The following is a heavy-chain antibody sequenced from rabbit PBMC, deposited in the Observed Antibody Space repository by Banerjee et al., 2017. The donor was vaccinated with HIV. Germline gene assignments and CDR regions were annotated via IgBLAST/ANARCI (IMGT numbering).Heavy chain of an antibody. CDR1: GFSFSSSYY. V-gene: IGHV1S40*01. Sequence: QSLEESGGDLVKPGASLTLTCTASGFSFSSSYYMCWVRQAPGKGLEWIGCIYAGSSGSTYYASWAKGRFTISKTSSTTVTLQMTSLTAADTATYFCARDNYDDYGDPNFNLWGQGTLVTVS. D-gene: IGHD2-1*01. CDR3: ARDNYDDYGDPNFNL. CDR2: IYAGSSGST. J-gene: IGHJ4*01.